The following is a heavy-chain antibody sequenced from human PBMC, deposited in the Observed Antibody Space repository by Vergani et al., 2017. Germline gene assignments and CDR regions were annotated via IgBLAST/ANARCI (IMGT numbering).Heavy chain of an antibody. D-gene: IGHD6-6*01. CDR1: GGPISSYY. CDR3: ARAGGSIAARVFDY. CDR2: IYYSGST. J-gene: IGHJ4*02. Sequence: QVQLQESGPGLVKPSETLSLTCTVSGGPISSYYWSWIRQPPGKGLEWIGYIYYSGSTNYNPSLKSRVTISVDTSKNQFSLKLSSVTASDTAVYYCARAGGSIAARVFDYWGQGTLVTVSS. V-gene: IGHV4-59*01.